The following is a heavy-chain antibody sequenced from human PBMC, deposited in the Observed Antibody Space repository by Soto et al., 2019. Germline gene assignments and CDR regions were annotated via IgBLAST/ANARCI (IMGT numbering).Heavy chain of an antibody. CDR3: ARETESRFLEWLPQWGFDY. Sequence: QLQLQESGPGLVKPSETLSLTCTVSGGSISSSSYYWGWIRQPPGKGLEWIGSIYYSVSTYYNPSLKSRVTISVDTSKNQFSLKLSSVTAADTAVYYCARETESRFLEWLPQWGFDYWGQGTLVTVSS. CDR1: GGSISSSSYY. V-gene: IGHV4-39*02. J-gene: IGHJ4*02. CDR2: IYYSVST. D-gene: IGHD3-3*01.